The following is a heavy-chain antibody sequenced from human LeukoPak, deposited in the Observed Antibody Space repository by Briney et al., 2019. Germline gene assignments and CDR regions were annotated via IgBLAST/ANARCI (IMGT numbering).Heavy chain of an antibody. Sequence: SETLSLTCTVSGDSISSSSYSWGWIRQPPGKGLEWIGSFYHSGSTYYNPSLKSRVTISVDTSKNQFSLKLSSVTAADTAVYYCARVYYDFWSGHRTVDYWGQGTLVTVSS. D-gene: IGHD3-3*01. V-gene: IGHV4-39*01. CDR3: ARVYYDFWSGHRTVDY. CDR2: FYHSGST. CDR1: GDSISSSSYS. J-gene: IGHJ4*02.